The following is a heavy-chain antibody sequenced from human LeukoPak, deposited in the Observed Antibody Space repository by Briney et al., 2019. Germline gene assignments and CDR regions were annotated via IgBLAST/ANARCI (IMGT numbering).Heavy chain of an antibody. CDR3: ARVTHSSSWSWYFDL. Sequence: SETLSLTCTVSGGSISSYYWSWIRQPPGKGLDWIGYIYYSGSTNYNPSLKSRVTISVDASKNQSSLKLSSVTAADTAVYYCARVTHSSSWSWYFDLWGRGTLVTVSS. V-gene: IGHV4-59*01. CDR1: GGSISSYY. CDR2: IYYSGST. J-gene: IGHJ2*01. D-gene: IGHD6-13*01.